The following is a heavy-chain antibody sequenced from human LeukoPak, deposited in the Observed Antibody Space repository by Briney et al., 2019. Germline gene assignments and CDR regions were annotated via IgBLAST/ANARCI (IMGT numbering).Heavy chain of an antibody. D-gene: IGHD5-12*01. V-gene: IGHV3-43*01. CDR1: GFTFDDYT. Sequence: PGGSLRLSCAASGFTFDDYTMHWVRQAPGKGLEWVSLISWDGGSTYYADSVKGRFTISRDNSKNSLYLQMNSLRTEDTAVYYCAKDWLSPSINWGQGTLVTVSS. CDR3: AKDWLSPSIN. J-gene: IGHJ4*02. CDR2: ISWDGGST.